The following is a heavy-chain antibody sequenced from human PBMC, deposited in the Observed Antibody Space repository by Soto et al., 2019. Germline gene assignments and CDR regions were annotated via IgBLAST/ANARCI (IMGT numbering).Heavy chain of an antibody. CDR2: ISDSGGST. V-gene: IGHV3-23*01. D-gene: IGHD3-3*01. Sequence: EVQLLESGGGMVQPGGSLRLSCAASGFAFNSYAMSWVRQAPGKGLEWVSGISDSGGSTYYAESVKGRFTISRDNSKNTLYLQMNRVRAEDTAIDYCAKETRIMICGALIPQDEYYYGMDVCGRGTTVTVSS. J-gene: IGHJ6*02. CDR1: GFAFNSYA. CDR3: AKETRIMICGALIPQDEYYYGMDV.